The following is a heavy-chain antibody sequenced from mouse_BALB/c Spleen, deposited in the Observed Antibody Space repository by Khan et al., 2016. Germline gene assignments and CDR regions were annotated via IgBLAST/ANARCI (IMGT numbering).Heavy chain of an antibody. V-gene: IGHV1S34*01. Sequence: LVKTGASVKISCKASGYSFTGYYMHWVKQSHGKSLEWIGYITSYNGATSYNQKFKGKATFTVDTSSNKAYIQFNSLTSEEAAVYYCASPYCSSYIGFAYWGQGTLVTVSA. CDR2: ITSYNGAT. D-gene: IGHD1-1*01. J-gene: IGHJ3*01. CDR1: GYSFTGYY. CDR3: ASPYCSSYIGFAY.